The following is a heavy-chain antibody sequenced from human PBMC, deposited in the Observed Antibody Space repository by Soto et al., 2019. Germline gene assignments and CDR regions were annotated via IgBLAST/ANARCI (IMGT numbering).Heavy chain of an antibody. CDR1: GGTFSSYA. J-gene: IGHJ5*02. CDR3: ARGVDHVTGYCSSTSCYTGWFDP. CDR2: IIPIFGTA. Sequence: SVKVSCKASGGTFSSYAISWVRQAPGQGLEWMGGIIPIFGTANYAQKFQGRVTITADKSTSTAYMELSSLRSEDTAVYYCARGVDHVTGYCSSTSCYTGWFDPWGQGTLVTVSS. V-gene: IGHV1-69*06. D-gene: IGHD2-2*02.